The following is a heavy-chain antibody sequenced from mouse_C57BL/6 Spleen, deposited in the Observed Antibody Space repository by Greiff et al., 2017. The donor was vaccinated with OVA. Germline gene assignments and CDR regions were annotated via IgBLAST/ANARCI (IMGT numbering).Heavy chain of an antibody. D-gene: IGHD2-2*01. J-gene: IGHJ2*01. CDR3: ARVGLRRVFDY. V-gene: IGHV5-6*01. CDR1: GFTFSSYG. Sequence: EVKLVESGGDLVKPGGSLKLSCAASGFTFSSYGMSWVRQTPDKRLEWVATISSGGSYTYYPDSVKGRFTISRDNAKNTLYLQMSSLKSEDTAMYYCARVGLRRVFDYWGQGTTLTVSS. CDR2: ISSGGSYT.